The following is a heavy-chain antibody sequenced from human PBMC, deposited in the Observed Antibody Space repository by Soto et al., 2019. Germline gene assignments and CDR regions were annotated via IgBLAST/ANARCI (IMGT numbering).Heavy chain of an antibody. CDR1: GLIFNDYG. D-gene: IGHD2-2*01. CDR2: ICHDGNTN. V-gene: IGHV3-33*01. Sequence: QVQLVESGGGVVQPGTSLRLSGVASGLIFNDYGMHWVRQAPGKGLEWVAVICHDGNTNFYADSVTGRFTISTVDSKNTLYLQMNSLRADDTAVDHCATDRGTSPFDYWGQGTLVTVSS. CDR3: ATDRGTSPFDY. J-gene: IGHJ4*02.